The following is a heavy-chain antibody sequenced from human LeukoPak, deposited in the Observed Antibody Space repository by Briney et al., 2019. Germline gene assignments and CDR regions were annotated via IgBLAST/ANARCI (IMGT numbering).Heavy chain of an antibody. J-gene: IGHJ4*02. V-gene: IGHV3-30*04. CDR3: AGSYDSSGYYLDY. D-gene: IGHD3-22*01. Sequence: PGGSLRLSCAASGFTFSSYAMHWVRQAPGKGLEWLAVISYDGSNKYYADSVKGRFTISRDNSKNTLYLQMNSLRAEDTAVYYCAGSYDSSGYYLDYWGQGTLVTVSS. CDR2: ISYDGSNK. CDR1: GFTFSSYA.